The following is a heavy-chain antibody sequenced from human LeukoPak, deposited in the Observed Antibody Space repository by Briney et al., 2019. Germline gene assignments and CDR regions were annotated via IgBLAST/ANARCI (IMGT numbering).Heavy chain of an antibody. Sequence: PGGFLRLSCAASGFTFSSYWMHWVRQAPGKGLVWVSRINSDGSSTSYADSVKGRFTISRDNAKNTLYLQMNSLRAEDTAVYYCARGTRSGGSCYCPNYWGQGTLVTVSS. CDR1: GFTFSSYW. CDR3: ARGTRSGGSCYCPNY. D-gene: IGHD2-15*01. CDR2: INSDGSST. J-gene: IGHJ4*02. V-gene: IGHV3-74*01.